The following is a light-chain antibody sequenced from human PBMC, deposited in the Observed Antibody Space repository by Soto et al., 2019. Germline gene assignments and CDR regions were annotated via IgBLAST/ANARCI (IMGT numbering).Light chain of an antibody. CDR1: QSIGGS. CDR3: QQHESYPWT. CDR2: KAS. J-gene: IGKJ1*01. V-gene: IGKV1-5*03. Sequence: DIQMTQSPSTLSASVGDRVTITCRASQSIGGSLAWYQQKPGKAPNFLIYKASSLQSGVPSRFSGSISGTEFTLTISSLQPDDFAIYYCQQHESYPWTFVQGTKVEIK.